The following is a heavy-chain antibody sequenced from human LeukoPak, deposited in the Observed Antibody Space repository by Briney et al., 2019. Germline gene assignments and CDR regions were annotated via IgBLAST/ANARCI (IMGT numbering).Heavy chain of an antibody. J-gene: IGHJ4*02. CDR2: IRYDGSNK. CDR1: GFTFSSYS. CDR3: ANDREGWFDY. D-gene: IGHD2-15*01. Sequence: GGSLRLSCAASGFTFSSYSMNWVRQAPGKGLEWVAFIRYDGSNKYYADSVKGRFTISRDNSKNTLYLQMSSLRAEDTSVYYCANDREGWFDYWGQGALVTVSS. V-gene: IGHV3-30*02.